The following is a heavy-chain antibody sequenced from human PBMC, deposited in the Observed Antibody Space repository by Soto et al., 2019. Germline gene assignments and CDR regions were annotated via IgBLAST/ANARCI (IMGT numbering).Heavy chain of an antibody. D-gene: IGHD2-8*01. Sequence: PGGSLRLSCAASGCTFRSNVLSWVRTAPGKGLDWVSGITGSGRDTYYADSVKGRFTISRDNSKNMVFLQMNSLRAEDTALYYCAKNGLDNSPSAIDSWGPGTLVTVSS. V-gene: IGHV3-23*01. J-gene: IGHJ4*02. CDR3: AKNGLDNSPSAIDS. CDR1: GCTFRSNV. CDR2: ITGSGRDT.